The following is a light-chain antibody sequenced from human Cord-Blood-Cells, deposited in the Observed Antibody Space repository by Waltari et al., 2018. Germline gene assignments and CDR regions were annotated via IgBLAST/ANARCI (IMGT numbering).Light chain of an antibody. CDR3: QQLNSY. J-gene: IGKJ3*01. Sequence: DIQLTQSPSFLSASVGDRVTITCRASQGISSYLAWYQQKPGKAPKLLIYAASTLQSGVPSRFSGSGSGTEFPLTISSLQPEDFATYYCQQLNSYFGPGTKVDIK. CDR1: QGISSY. V-gene: IGKV1-9*01. CDR2: AAS.